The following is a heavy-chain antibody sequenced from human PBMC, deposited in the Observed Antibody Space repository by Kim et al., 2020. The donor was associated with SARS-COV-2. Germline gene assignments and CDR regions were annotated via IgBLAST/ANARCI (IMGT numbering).Heavy chain of an antibody. V-gene: IGHV3-30*02. D-gene: IGHD1-26*01. CDR3: AILGIVGARAFDY. Sequence: YADTVKGRFNTSREHSKNTLYLQMDSLRAEDTAVYYCAILGIVGARAFDYWGQGTLVTVSS. J-gene: IGHJ4*02.